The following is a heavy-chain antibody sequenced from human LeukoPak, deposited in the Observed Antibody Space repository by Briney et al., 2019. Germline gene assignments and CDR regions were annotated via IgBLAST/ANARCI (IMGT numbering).Heavy chain of an antibody. CDR2: ITGSGGRP. J-gene: IGHJ4*02. D-gene: IGHD2-15*01. CDR3: AREGAYSGLYYFDF. CDR1: GFIFSGYA. V-gene: IGHV3-23*01. Sequence: QAGGSLRLSCAASGFIFSGYAMSWVREAPGKGLEWVSSITGSGGRPYYADSVKGRFTISRDISKNTLYLEMNSLRAEDTAVYYCAREGAYSGLYYFDFWGQGTLVTVSS.